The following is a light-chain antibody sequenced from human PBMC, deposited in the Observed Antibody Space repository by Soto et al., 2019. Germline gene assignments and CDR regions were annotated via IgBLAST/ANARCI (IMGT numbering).Light chain of an antibody. J-gene: IGKJ2*01. CDR2: ASS. CDR1: QGIGSW. Sequence: DIQMTQSPSTLSASVGDRVSITCRASQGIGSWLAWYQQEPGKAPKLLVFASSTLQSGVPSSFSGSGSGTEFTLTISSLPDDDFATYCRQQYTSTPTFGQGTRLEI. V-gene: IGKV1-5*03. CDR3: QQYTSTPT.